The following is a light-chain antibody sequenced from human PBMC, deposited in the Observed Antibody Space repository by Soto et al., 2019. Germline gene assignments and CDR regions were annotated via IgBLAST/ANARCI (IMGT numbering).Light chain of an antibody. J-gene: IGLJ2*01. V-gene: IGLV2-23*01. CDR1: SSDVGSYNL. Sequence: QSALTQPASVSGSPGQSITISCTGTSSDVGSYNLVSWYQQHPGKAPKLMVYEGSKRPSGVSNRFSGLKSGNTASLTISGLQAEDEADYYCCSYAGSDNVVFGGGTKLTVL. CDR3: CSYAGSDNVV. CDR2: EGS.